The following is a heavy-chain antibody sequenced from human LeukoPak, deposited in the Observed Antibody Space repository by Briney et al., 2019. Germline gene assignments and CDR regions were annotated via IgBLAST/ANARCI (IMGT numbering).Heavy chain of an antibody. J-gene: IGHJ6*02. V-gene: IGHV4-59*01. CDR3: ARVGSPVGYYYGMDV. CDR2: IYYSGST. CDR1: GGSISSYY. Sequence: TSETLSLTCTVSGGSISSYYWSWIRQPPGKGLEWIGYIYYSGSTNYNPSLKSRVTISVDTSKNQFSLKLSSVTAADTAVYYCARVGSPVGYYYGMDVWGQGTTVTVSS. D-gene: IGHD2-15*01.